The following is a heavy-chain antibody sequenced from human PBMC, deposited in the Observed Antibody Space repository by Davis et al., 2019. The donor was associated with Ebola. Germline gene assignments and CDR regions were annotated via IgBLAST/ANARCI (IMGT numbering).Heavy chain of an antibody. CDR2: IYPGDSDT. CDR1: GYNFTSYW. Sequence: PGGSLRLSCKGSGYNFTSYWIGWVRQMPGKGLEWMGIIYPGDSDTRYSPSFQGQVTISADKSISTAYLQWSSLKASDTAMYYCATPSPYCTGGTCYYGMDVWGQGTTVIVSS. J-gene: IGHJ6*02. D-gene: IGHD2-8*02. CDR3: ATPSPYCTGGTCYYGMDV. V-gene: IGHV5-51*01.